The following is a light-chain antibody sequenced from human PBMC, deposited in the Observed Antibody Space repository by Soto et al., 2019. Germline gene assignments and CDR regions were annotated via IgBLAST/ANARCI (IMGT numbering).Light chain of an antibody. J-gene: IGLJ1*01. CDR2: EVT. Sequence: QSVLTQPPSASGSPGQSVTISCTGTSSDVGGYDYVSWYQQHPGKAPKLMIYEVTIRPSGVSDRFSGSKSGNTASLTVSGLQAEDEADYFCKSYAGSNTYVFGSGTKLTVL. CDR3: KSYAGSNTYV. CDR1: SSDVGGYDY. V-gene: IGLV2-8*01.